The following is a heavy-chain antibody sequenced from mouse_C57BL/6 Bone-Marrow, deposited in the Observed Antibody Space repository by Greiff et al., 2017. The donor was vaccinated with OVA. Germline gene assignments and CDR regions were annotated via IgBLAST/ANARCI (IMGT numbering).Heavy chain of an antibody. CDR1: GYTFTDYY. J-gene: IGHJ1*03. CDR3: AKVVATDWYFDV. CDR2: INPYNGGT. D-gene: IGHD1-1*01. Sequence: EVQLQQSGPVLVKPGASVKMSCKASGYTFTDYYMNWVKQSHGKSLEWIGVINPYNGGTSYNQKFKGKATLTVDKSSSTAYMELNSLTSEDSAVYYCAKVVATDWYFDVWGTGTTVTVSS. V-gene: IGHV1-19*01.